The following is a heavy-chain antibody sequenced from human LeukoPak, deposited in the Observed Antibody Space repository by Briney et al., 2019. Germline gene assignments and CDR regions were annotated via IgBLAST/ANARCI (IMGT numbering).Heavy chain of an antibody. D-gene: IGHD3-10*01. Sequence: PGGSLRLSCAASGFTFSSYSMNWVRQAPGKGLEWVSYISSSSSTIYYADSVKGRFTISRDNAKNSLYLQMNSLRAEDTAVYYCAGDQFRGVTPGDYWGRGTLVTVSS. CDR1: GFTFSSYS. CDR3: AGDQFRGVTPGDY. J-gene: IGHJ4*02. CDR2: ISSSSSTI. V-gene: IGHV3-48*01.